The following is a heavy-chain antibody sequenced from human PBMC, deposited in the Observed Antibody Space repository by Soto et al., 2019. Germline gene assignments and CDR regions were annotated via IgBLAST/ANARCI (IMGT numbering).Heavy chain of an antibody. J-gene: IGHJ6*02. Sequence: QVQLVQSGAEVKKPGASVKVSCKASGYTFTSYDINWVRQATGQGLEWLGWMNPNSGNTGYAQKLQGRVTLTRNTYRRTPYRALSSLRSEDAAVYDCASVGVRGMYVWGQGTTVTVSS. CDR1: GYTFTSYD. CDR3: ASVGVRGMYV. V-gene: IGHV1-8*01. D-gene: IGHD2-21*01. CDR2: MNPNSGNT.